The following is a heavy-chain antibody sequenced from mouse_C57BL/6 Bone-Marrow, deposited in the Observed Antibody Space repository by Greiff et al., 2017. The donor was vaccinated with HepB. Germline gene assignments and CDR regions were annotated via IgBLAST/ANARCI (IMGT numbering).Heavy chain of an antibody. J-gene: IGHJ3*01. CDR3: ARSGSSWFAY. V-gene: IGHV1-69*01. D-gene: IGHD3-2*02. CDR1: GYTFTSYW. CDR2: IDPSDSYT. Sequence: QVHVKQPGAELVMPGASVKLSCKASGYTFTSYWMHWVKQRPGQGLEWIGEIDPSDSYTNYNQKFKGKSTLTVDKSSSTAYMQLSSLTSEDSAVYYCARSGSSWFAYWGQGTLVTVSA.